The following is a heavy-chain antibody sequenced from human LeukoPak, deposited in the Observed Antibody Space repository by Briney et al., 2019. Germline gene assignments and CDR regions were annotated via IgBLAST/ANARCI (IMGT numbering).Heavy chain of an antibody. Sequence: SETLSPTCTVSGGSISSYYCSWIRQPPGKGLEWIGYIYYSGSTNYNPSLKSRVTISVDTSKNQFSLKLSSVTAADTAVYYCARGVEYSSSSGLGYWGQGTLVTVSS. CDR1: GGSISSYY. V-gene: IGHV4-59*01. CDR2: IYYSGST. J-gene: IGHJ4*02. CDR3: ARGVEYSSSSGLGY. D-gene: IGHD6-6*01.